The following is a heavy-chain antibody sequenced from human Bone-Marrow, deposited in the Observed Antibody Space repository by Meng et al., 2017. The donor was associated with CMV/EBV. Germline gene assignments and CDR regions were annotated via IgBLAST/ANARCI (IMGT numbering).Heavy chain of an antibody. J-gene: IGHJ6*02. CDR1: GYTFTSYD. V-gene: IGHV1-8*01. CDR3: ARDFSAWGGKHYYGMDV. CDR2: MNPNSGNT. D-gene: IGHD4-23*01. Sequence: ASVKVSCKASGYTFTSYDINWVRRATGQGLEWMGWMNPNSGNTGYAQKFQGRVTMTRNTSISTAYMELSSLRSEDTAVYYCARDFSAWGGKHYYGMDVWGQGTTVTVSS.